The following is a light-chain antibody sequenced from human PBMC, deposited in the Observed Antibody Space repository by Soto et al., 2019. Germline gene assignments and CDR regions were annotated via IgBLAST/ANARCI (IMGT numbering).Light chain of an antibody. CDR2: EGS. V-gene: IGLV2-23*01. Sequence: QSVLTQPASVSGSPGQSITISCTGTSSDVGSYNLVSWYQQHPGKAPKLMIYEGSKRPTGVSNRFSGSKSGNTSYLTISGLQAEVEADYYCCSYAGSSTLVFGGGTKLTVL. J-gene: IGLJ3*02. CDR1: SSDVGSYNL. CDR3: CSYAGSSTLV.